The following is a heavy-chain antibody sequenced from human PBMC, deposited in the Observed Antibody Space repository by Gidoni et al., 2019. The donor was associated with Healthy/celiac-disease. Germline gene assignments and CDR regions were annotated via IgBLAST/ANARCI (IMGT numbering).Heavy chain of an antibody. J-gene: IGHJ4*02. CDR3: ARESGSSIKNYTPYFDY. D-gene: IGHD1-7*01. CDR2: IWYDGSNK. CDR1: GFPFSSYG. V-gene: IGHV3-33*01. Sequence: QVQLVESGGGVVQPGRSLRLSCAASGFPFSSYGMHWVRQAPGKGLEWVAVIWYDGSNKYYADSVKGRFTISRDNSKNTLYLQMNSLRAEDTAVYYCARESGSSIKNYTPYFDYWGQGTLVTVSS.